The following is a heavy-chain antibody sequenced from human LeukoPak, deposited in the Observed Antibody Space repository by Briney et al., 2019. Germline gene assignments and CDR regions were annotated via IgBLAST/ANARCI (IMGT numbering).Heavy chain of an antibody. CDR3: ARELSSGWSDY. J-gene: IGHJ4*02. CDR2: IYYSGST. CDR1: GGSISSYY. Sequence: SETLSLTCTVSGGSISSYYWSWIRQPPGKGLEWIGSIYYSGSTYYNPSLKSRVTISVDTSKNQFSLKLSSVTAADTAVYYCARELSSGWSDYWGQGTLVTVSS. V-gene: IGHV4-59*12. D-gene: IGHD6-19*01.